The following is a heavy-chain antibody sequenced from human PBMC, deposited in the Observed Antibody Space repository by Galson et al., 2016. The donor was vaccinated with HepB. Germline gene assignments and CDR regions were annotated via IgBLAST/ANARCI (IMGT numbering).Heavy chain of an antibody. CDR1: GFTFSSYA. CDR2: ISGSGGST. CDR3: AKWGRGWYHFDI. Sequence: SLRLSCAAPGFTFSSYAMSWVRQAPGKGLEWVSAISGSGGSTYYADSVKGRFTISRDNSKNTLYLHLNSLRVEDTAVYYCAKWGRGWYHFDIWGQGTLVSVSS. D-gene: IGHD6-19*01. V-gene: IGHV3-23*01. J-gene: IGHJ4*02.